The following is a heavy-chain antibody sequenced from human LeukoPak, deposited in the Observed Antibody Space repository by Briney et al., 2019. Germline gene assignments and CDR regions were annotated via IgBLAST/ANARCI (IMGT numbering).Heavy chain of an antibody. Sequence: PGGSLRLSCAASGFTFSNYWVHWVRQAPGKGLVWVSRINPDGSTINYADSVKGRFTISRDNAKNTLYLQMSSLRAEDTAVYYCARDYSGSGYELDYWGQGTLVTVSS. D-gene: IGHD5-12*01. CDR1: GFTFSNYW. V-gene: IGHV3-74*01. CDR3: ARDYSGSGYELDY. CDR2: INPDGSTI. J-gene: IGHJ4*02.